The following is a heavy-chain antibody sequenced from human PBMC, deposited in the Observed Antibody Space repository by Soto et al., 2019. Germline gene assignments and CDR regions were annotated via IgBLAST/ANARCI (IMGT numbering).Heavy chain of an antibody. Sequence: EVQLVESGGGLVQPGGSLKLSCATSGFSFSDSAMHWVRQASGKGLEWVGRIRSKPNSYETEYAASVKGRFTIARDDSTNTAYMQMSSLKTEDTAVYYCVRHICDDWGQGTLVTVSS. V-gene: IGHV3-73*01. CDR3: VRHICDD. J-gene: IGHJ4*02. CDR1: GFSFSDSA. D-gene: IGHD3-3*01. CDR2: IRSKPNSYET.